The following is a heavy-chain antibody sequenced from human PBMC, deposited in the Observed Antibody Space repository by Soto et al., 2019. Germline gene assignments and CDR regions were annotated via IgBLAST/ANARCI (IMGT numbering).Heavy chain of an antibody. CDR2: ISYDGNNK. Sequence: QVQLVESGGGVVQPGRSLRLSCAASGFTFNSYGMHWVRQAPGKGLEWVAVISYDGNNKYYVDSVKGRFTISRDNSKNTLYLQMNSLRAEDTAVYYCAKAQRSLEWLSNYFAYWGQGTLVTVSS. CDR3: AKAQRSLEWLSNYFAY. CDR1: GFTFNSYG. V-gene: IGHV3-30*18. D-gene: IGHD3-3*01. J-gene: IGHJ4*02.